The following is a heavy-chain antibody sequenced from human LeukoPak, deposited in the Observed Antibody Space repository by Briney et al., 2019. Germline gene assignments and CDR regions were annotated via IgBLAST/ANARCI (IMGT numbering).Heavy chain of an antibody. CDR2: ISSNGGST. CDR1: GFTFSDYY. D-gene: IGHD5-12*01. Sequence: GGSLRLSCAASGFTFSDYYMSWIRQAPGKGLEYVSSISSNGGSTYYADSVKGRFTISRDNSKNTLFLQMSSLRTEDTAVYYCASPYSGYDYNFDHWGQGTLVTVSS. J-gene: IGHJ4*02. V-gene: IGHV3-64D*06. CDR3: ASPYSGYDYNFDH.